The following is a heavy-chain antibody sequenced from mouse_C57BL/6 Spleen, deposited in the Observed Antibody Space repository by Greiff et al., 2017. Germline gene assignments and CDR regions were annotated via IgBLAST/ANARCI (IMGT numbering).Heavy chain of an antibody. J-gene: IGHJ2*01. CDR3: ARADGCYDVDY. D-gene: IGHD2-3*01. CDR1: GYAFSSSW. Sequence: QVQLQQSGPELVKPGASVTISCKASGYAFSSSWMNWVKQRPGKGLEWIGRMYPGDGDTTYNGKFKGKATLTADKSSSTAYMQLSSLTSEDSAVYFCARADGCYDVDYWGQGTTLTVSS. V-gene: IGHV1-82*01. CDR2: MYPGDGDT.